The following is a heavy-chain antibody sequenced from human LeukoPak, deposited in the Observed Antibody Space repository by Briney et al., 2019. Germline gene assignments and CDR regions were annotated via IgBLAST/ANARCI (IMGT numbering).Heavy chain of an antibody. V-gene: IGHV4-39*01. Sequence: SETLSLTCTVSGGSISSSSYYWGWIRQPPGKGLEWIGSIYYSGGTYYNPSLKSRVTISVDTSENQFSLKLSSVTAADTAVYYCARHVHGGKYILDYWGQGTLVTVSS. D-gene: IGHD4-23*01. J-gene: IGHJ4*02. CDR3: ARHVHGGKYILDY. CDR2: IYYSGGT. CDR1: GGSISSSSYY.